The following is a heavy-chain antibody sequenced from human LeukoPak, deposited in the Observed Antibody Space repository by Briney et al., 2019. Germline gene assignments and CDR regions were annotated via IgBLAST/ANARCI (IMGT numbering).Heavy chain of an antibody. CDR3: AREATV. CDR2: IYTSGFT. V-gene: IGHV4-61*09. CDR1: GGSISSGSYY. Sequence: PSQTLSLTCTVSGGSISSGSYYWSWIRQPAGKGLEWIGHIYTSGFTSYNPSLKSRVTISVDTSKNQFSLKLTSVTAADTAVYYCAREATVWGQGTLVTVSS. J-gene: IGHJ4*02. D-gene: IGHD4-17*01.